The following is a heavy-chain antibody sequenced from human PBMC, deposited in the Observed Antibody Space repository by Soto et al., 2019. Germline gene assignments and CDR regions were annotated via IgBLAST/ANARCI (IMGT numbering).Heavy chain of an antibody. CDR3: AKDGVVLYCSGGSCYFDY. CDR2: ISGSGGST. CDR1: GFTFSSYA. D-gene: IGHD2-15*01. V-gene: IGHV3-23*01. Sequence: EVQLLESGGGLVQPGGSLRLSCAASGFTFSSYAMSWVRQAPGKGLEWVSAISGSGGSTYYADSVKGRFTISRDNSKHTLYLQMNSLRAEDTAVYYCAKDGVVLYCSGGSCYFDYWGQGTLVTVSS. J-gene: IGHJ4*02.